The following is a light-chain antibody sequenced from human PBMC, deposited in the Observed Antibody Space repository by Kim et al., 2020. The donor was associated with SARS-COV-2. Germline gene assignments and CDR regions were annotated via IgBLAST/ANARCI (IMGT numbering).Light chain of an antibody. CDR3: QNYDSAPLT. V-gene: IGKV1-27*01. Sequence: DIQMTQSPSSLSASVGDRVTITCRASQGVSKYLAWCQQRPGKVPKLLIFDTSTLQSGVPSRFSGSGSGTDFTLTISSLQPEDVATYYCQNYDSAPLTFGGGTKVDIK. CDR2: DTS. J-gene: IGKJ4*01. CDR1: QGVSKY.